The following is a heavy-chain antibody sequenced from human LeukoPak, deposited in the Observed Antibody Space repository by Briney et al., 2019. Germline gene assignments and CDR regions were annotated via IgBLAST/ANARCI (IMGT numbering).Heavy chain of an antibody. CDR1: GFTFSSYS. V-gene: IGHV3-21*01. CDR2: ISSSSSYI. J-gene: IGHJ5*02. Sequence: GGSLRLSCAASGFTFSSYSMNWVRQAPGKGLEWVSSISSSSSYIYYADSVKGRFTISRDNAKNSLYLQMSSLRAEDTAVYYCARDLPSSSGMTWGQGTLVTVSS. D-gene: IGHD6-6*01. CDR3: ARDLPSSSGMT.